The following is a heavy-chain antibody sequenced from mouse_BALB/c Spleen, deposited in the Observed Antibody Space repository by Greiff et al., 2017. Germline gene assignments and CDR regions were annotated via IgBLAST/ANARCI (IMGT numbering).Heavy chain of an antibody. CDR1: GFTFSSYG. D-gene: IGHD2-3*01. Sequence: EVQVVESGGGLVQPGGSLKLSCAASGFTFSSYGMYWVRQTPEKRLEWVATISDGGSYTYYPDSVKGRFTISRDNAKNNLYLQMSSLKSEDTAMYYCARDKGYDGDYTFAYWGQGTLVTVSA. J-gene: IGHJ3*01. CDR3: ARDKGYDGDYTFAY. CDR2: ISDGGSYT. V-gene: IGHV5-4*02.